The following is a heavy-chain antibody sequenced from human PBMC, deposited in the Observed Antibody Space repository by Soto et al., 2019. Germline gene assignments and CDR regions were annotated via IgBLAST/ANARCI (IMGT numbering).Heavy chain of an antibody. V-gene: IGHV3-74*01. CDR1: GFTFSSYW. J-gene: IGHJ5*02. CDR2: INSDGSST. CDR3: ARTWELHYNWFDP. D-gene: IGHD1-26*01. Sequence: EVQLVESGGGLVQPGGSLRLSCAASGFTFSSYWMHWVRQAPGEGLVWVSRINSDGSSTSYADSVKGRFTISRDNAKNTLYLQMNSLRAEDTAVYYCARTWELHYNWFDPWGQGTLVTVSS.